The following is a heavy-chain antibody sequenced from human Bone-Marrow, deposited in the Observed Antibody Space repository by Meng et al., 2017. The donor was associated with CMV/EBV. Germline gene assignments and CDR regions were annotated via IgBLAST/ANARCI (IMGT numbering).Heavy chain of an antibody. CDR2: IKQDGSEK. CDR3: ARENWNYGADAFDI. V-gene: IGHV3-7*01. Sequence: GESLKISCAASGFTFSSYWMSWVRQAPGKGLEWVANIKQDGSEKYYVDSVKGRFTISRDNAKNSLYLQMNSLRAEDTAVYYCARENWNYGADAFDIWGQGKMVTVAS. D-gene: IGHD1-7*01. CDR1: GFTFSSYW. J-gene: IGHJ3*02.